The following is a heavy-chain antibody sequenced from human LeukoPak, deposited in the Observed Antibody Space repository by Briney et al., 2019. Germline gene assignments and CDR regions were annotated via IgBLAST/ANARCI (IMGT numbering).Heavy chain of an antibody. Sequence: AASVKVSFKASGFTFTSSAVQWVRQARGQRLEWIGWIVVGSGNTNYAQKFQERVTITRDMPTSTAYMELSSLRSEDTAVYYCAADRYYYGSGSYYRWYFDLWGRGTLVTVSS. D-gene: IGHD3-10*01. V-gene: IGHV1-58*01. CDR2: IVVGSGNT. CDR1: GFTFTSSA. CDR3: AADRYYYGSGSYYRWYFDL. J-gene: IGHJ2*01.